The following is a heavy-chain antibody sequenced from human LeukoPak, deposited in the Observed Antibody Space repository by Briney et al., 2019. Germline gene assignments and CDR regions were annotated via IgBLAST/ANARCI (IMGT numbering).Heavy chain of an antibody. J-gene: IGHJ4*02. Sequence: PGGSLRLSCAVSGFTINNYAMSWVRQAPGKGLEWVSATSASGASTYYADSVKGRFTIPRDISKNTLYLQMNSLRDEDTALYYCAKAGAYSSSSYDYWGQGALVTVSS. D-gene: IGHD6-6*01. CDR1: GFTINNYA. CDR2: TSASGAST. CDR3: AKAGAYSSSSYDY. V-gene: IGHV3-23*01.